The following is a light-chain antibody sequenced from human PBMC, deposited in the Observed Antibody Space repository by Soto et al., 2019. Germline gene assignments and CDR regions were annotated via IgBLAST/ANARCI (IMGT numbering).Light chain of an antibody. J-gene: IGKJ4*01. V-gene: IGKV1-9*01. CDR1: QGISSY. CDR3: QQVNSYPLT. CDR2: TAS. Sequence: IQLTQSPSSLSASVGDRVTITCRASQGISSYLAWYQQKPGKAPKLLISTASTLQSGVPSRFSGRGSGTHFTLTISSLKTEDFETYYCQQVNSYPLTFGGGTKVEIK.